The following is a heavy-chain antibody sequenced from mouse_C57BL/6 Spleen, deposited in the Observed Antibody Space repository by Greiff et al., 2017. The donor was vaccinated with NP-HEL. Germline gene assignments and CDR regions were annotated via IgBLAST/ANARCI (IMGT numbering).Heavy chain of an antibody. CDR3: ARERVYYGSSPDY. Sequence: QVQLQQPGAELVKPGASVKLSCKASGYTFTSYWMHWVKQRPGQGLEWIGMIHPNSGSTNYNEKFKSKATLTVDKSSSTAYMQLSSLTSEDSAVYYGARERVYYGSSPDYWGQGTTLTVSS. CDR1: GYTFTSYW. CDR2: IHPNSGST. D-gene: IGHD1-1*01. V-gene: IGHV1-64*01. J-gene: IGHJ2*01.